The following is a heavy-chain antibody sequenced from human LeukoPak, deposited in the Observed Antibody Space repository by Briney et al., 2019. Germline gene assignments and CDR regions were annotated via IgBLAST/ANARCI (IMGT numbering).Heavy chain of an antibody. CDR3: ATITIFGVSDAFDI. CDR1: GYTLTELS. J-gene: IGHJ3*02. Sequence: GASVKVSCKVSGYTLTELSMHWVRQAPGKGLEWMGGFDPEDGETIYAQKFQGRVTMTEDTSTDTAYMELSSLRSEDTAVYYCATITIFGVSDAFDIWGQGTMVTVSS. V-gene: IGHV1-24*01. D-gene: IGHD3-3*01. CDR2: FDPEDGET.